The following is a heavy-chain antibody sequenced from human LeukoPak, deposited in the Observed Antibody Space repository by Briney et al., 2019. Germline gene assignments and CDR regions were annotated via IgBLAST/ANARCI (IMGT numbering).Heavy chain of an antibody. CDR1: GFTFSNSA. J-gene: IGHJ4*02. Sequence: RGSLRLSCAASGFTFSNSAMTCVRQAPGKGLWWVSAISAGGSDTIYTDSVKDRVTISRDNSKNTLYLQMNSLRAEDTAVYYCAKGGNSAHLDYWGQGTLVTVSS. CDR2: ISAGGSDT. CDR3: AKGGNSAHLDY. V-gene: IGHV3-23*01. D-gene: IGHD1-7*01.